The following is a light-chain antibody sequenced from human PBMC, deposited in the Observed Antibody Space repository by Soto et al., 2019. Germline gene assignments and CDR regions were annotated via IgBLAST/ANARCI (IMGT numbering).Light chain of an antibody. CDR1: SSDVGSYNY. V-gene: IGLV2-14*01. J-gene: IGLJ1*01. CDR3: CSYACSPRYV. CDR2: EVS. Sequence: QSALTQPASVSGSPGQSITISCTGTSSDVGSYNYVSWYQQHPGKAPKLMIYEVSNRPSGVSNRFSGSKSGNTASLTISGLQAEDEADYYCCSYACSPRYVFGTATKVTVL.